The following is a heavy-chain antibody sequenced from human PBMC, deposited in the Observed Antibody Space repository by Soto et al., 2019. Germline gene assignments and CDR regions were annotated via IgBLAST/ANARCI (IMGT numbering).Heavy chain of an antibody. V-gene: IGHV3-30-3*01. D-gene: IGHD2-21*02. Sequence: GRSLRLSCAASGFTFSSYAMHWVRQAPGKGLEWVAVISYDGSNKYYADSVKGRFTISRDNSKNTLYLQMNSLRAEDTAVYYCARERAYCGGDCSGPLDYWGQGTLVTVSS. J-gene: IGHJ4*02. CDR1: GFTFSSYA. CDR2: ISYDGSNK. CDR3: ARERAYCGGDCSGPLDY.